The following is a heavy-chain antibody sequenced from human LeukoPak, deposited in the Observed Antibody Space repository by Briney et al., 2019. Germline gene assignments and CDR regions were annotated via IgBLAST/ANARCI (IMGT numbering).Heavy chain of an antibody. V-gene: IGHV4-34*01. Sequence: SETLSLTCAVYGVSFSGYYWSWIRQPPGKGLEWIGEINHSGSTNYNPSLKGRVTISVDTSKNQFSLKLSSVTAADTAVYYCARGGKEGLVIWGQGTLVTVSS. J-gene: IGHJ4*02. D-gene: IGHD3-3*01. CDR1: GVSFSGYY. CDR2: INHSGST. CDR3: ARGGKEGLVI.